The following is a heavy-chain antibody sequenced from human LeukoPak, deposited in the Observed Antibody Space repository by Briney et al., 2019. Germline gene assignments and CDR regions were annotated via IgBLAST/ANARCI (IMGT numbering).Heavy chain of an antibody. CDR2: IIPILGIA. D-gene: IGHD1-26*01. V-gene: IGHV1-69*04. CDR1: GGTFSSYA. CDR3: ARGVVRGSYGDY. J-gene: IGHJ4*02. Sequence: SVKVSCKASGGTFSSYAISWVRQAPGQGLEWMGRIIPILGIANYAQKFQGRVTITADKSTSTAYMELSSLRSEDTAVYYCARGVVRGSYGDYWGQGTLVTVSS.